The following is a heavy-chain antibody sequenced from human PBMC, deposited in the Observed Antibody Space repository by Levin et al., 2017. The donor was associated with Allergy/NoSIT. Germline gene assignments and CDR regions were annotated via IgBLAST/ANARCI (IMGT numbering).Heavy chain of an antibody. Sequence: SQTLSLTCTVSGGSVSSGDYYWSWIRQPPGKGLEWIGYIYYRGSTNYNPSLKSRVTVSVDTSKNQFSLKLGSVTAADTAMYYCARAKIPFDPRSFGEEGFDYWGQGTLVTVSS. J-gene: IGHJ4*02. V-gene: IGHV4-61*08. CDR3: ARAKIPFDPRSFGEEGFDY. D-gene: IGHD3-10*01. CDR1: GGSVSSGDYY. CDR2: IYYRGST.